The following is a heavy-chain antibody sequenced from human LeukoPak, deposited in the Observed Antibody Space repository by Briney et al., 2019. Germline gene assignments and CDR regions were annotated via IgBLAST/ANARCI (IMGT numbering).Heavy chain of an antibody. D-gene: IGHD3-22*01. CDR1: GGSISSYY. J-gene: IGHJ4*02. Sequence: PSETLSLTCTVSGGSISSYYRSWIRQPPGKGLEWIGYIYYSGSTNYNPSLKSRVTISVDTSKNQFSLKLSSVTAADTAVYYCALYYYDSSGYYPWWGQGTLVTVSS. CDR2: IYYSGST. V-gene: IGHV4-59*01. CDR3: ALYYYDSSGYYPW.